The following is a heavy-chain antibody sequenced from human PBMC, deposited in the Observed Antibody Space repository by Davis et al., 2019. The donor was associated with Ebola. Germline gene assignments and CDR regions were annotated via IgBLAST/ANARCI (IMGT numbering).Heavy chain of an antibody. CDR3: ARVVRAITIPDR. J-gene: IGHJ5*02. CDR2: MKGDGSLK. D-gene: IGHD3-9*01. CDR1: GFSFDDSW. V-gene: IGHV3-7*04. Sequence: PGGSLRLSCVVSGFSFDDSWMTWVRQAPGKGLEWVANMKGDGSLKNYVDSVKGRFTISRDNAKKSLYLQMNSLRVDDTAVYFCARVVRAITIPDRWGQGSLVTVSS.